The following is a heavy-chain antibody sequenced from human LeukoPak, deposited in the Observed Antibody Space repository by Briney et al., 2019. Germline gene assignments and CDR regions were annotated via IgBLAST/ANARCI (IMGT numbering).Heavy chain of an antibody. CDR3: AKAGFALAPHRGTPFDY. CDR1: GGSISRNSYY. CDR2: IYDSGST. V-gene: IGHV4-39*07. J-gene: IGHJ4*02. Sequence: SETLSLTCTVSGGSISRNSYYGGSIRQPPGEGLEWIGCIYDSGSTYFSPSRTSHVTISVDTSKNQSSLKLTSATAADTAVYYCAKAGFALAPHRGTPFDYWGRGTLVTDSP. D-gene: IGHD3-10*01.